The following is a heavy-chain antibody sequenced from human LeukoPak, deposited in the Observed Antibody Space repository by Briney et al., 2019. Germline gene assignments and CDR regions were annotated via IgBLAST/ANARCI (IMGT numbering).Heavy chain of an antibody. J-gene: IGHJ4*02. CDR1: GFTFSSYG. D-gene: IGHD6-6*01. Sequence: GGSLRLSCAASGFTFSSYGMHWVRQAPGKGLEWVAFIRYDGSNKYYADSVKGRFTISRDNSKNTLHLQMNSLGAEDTAVYYCAKDKRGGIAAHHFDYWGQGTLVTVSS. CDR2: IRYDGSNK. CDR3: AKDKRGGIAAHHFDY. V-gene: IGHV3-30*02.